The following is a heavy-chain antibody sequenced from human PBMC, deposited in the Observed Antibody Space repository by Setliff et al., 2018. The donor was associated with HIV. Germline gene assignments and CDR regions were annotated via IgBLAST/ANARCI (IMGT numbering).Heavy chain of an antibody. CDR3: ARVPYSSGY. CDR2: IIPIFGTA. V-gene: IGHV1-69*05. CDR1: GYTLSNYA. Sequence: SVKVSCKASGYTLSNYAISWVRQAPGQGLEWMGRIIPIFGTAHYAQKFQGRVTMTRNTSISTAYMELSSLRSEDTAVYYCARVPYSSGYWGQGTLVTVSS. D-gene: IGHD6-19*01. J-gene: IGHJ4*02.